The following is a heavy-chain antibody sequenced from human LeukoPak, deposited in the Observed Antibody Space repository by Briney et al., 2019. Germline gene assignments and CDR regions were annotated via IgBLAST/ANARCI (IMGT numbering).Heavy chain of an antibody. D-gene: IGHD1-26*01. CDR1: GFPFRDYY. V-gene: IGHV4-34*01. J-gene: IGHJ5*02. CDR3: ARGAREGWFDP. CDR2: INHSGST. Sequence: TGGSLRLSCAASGFPFRDYYMTWIRQPPGKGLEWIGEINHSGSTNYNPSLKSQVTISVDTSKNQFSLKLSSVTAADTAVYYCARGAREGWFDPWGQGTLVTVSS.